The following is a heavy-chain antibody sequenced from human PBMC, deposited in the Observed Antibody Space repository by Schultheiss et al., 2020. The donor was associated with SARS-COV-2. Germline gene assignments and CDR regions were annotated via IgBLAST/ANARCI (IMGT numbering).Heavy chain of an antibody. CDR3: ARVVGSSPYWYFDL. D-gene: IGHD6-6*01. CDR2: IIPTSGRA. CDR1: GYTFTSYG. V-gene: IGHV1-69*06. Sequence: SVKVSCKASGYTFTSYGISWVRQAPGQGLEWMGGIIPTSGRATYAQEFQGRVTITADKSTSTAYMELSSLRSEDTAVYYCARVVGSSPYWYFDLWGRGTLVTVSS. J-gene: IGHJ2*01.